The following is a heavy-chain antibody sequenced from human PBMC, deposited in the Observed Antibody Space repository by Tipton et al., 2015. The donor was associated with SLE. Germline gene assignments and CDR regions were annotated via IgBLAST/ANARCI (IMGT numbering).Heavy chain of an antibody. CDR2: ISRSRSYI. CDR1: GFTFSSYS. Sequence: GSLRLSCAASGFTFSSYSMNWVRQAPGKGLEWVSSISRSRSYIYYADSVKGRFTISRDNSKKSLYLQMNSLRTEDTALYYCAKAGVASYYYYGGDVWGQGTTVTVSS. CDR3: AKAGVASYYYYGGDV. J-gene: IGHJ6*02. D-gene: IGHD5-12*01. V-gene: IGHV3-21*04.